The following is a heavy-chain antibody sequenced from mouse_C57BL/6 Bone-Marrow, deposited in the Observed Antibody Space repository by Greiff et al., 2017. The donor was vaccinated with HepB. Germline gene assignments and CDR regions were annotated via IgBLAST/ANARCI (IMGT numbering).Heavy chain of an antibody. Sequence: EVQGVESGGDLVKPGGSLKLSCAASGFTFSSYGMSWVRQTPDKRLEWVATISSGGSYTYYPDSVKGRFTISRDNAKNTLYLQMSSLKSEDTAMYYCARRGIYDYDEYFDVWGTGTTVTVSS. CDR2: ISSGGSYT. CDR1: GFTFSSYG. V-gene: IGHV5-6*01. CDR3: ARRGIYDYDEYFDV. J-gene: IGHJ1*03. D-gene: IGHD2-4*01.